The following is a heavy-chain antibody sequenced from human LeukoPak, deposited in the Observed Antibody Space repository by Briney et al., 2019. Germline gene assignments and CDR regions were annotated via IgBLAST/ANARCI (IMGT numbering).Heavy chain of an antibody. J-gene: IGHJ2*01. Sequence: GGSLRLSCAASGFTFDDYGMSWVRQAPGKGLEWVSYISSSSSAIYYADSVKGRFTISRDKAKNSLYLQMDSLRAEDTAVYYCARDTLTEILTAYRYWYFDLWGRGTLVTVSS. CDR3: ARDTLTEILTAYRYWYFDL. CDR1: GFTFDDYG. CDR2: ISSSSSAI. V-gene: IGHV3-48*01. D-gene: IGHD3-9*01.